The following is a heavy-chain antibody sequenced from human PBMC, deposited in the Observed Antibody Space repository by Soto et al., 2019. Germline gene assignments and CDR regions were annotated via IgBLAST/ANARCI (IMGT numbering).Heavy chain of an antibody. V-gene: IGHV4-30-2*01. CDR2: IYHSGST. Sequence: QLQLQESGSGLVKPSQTLSLTCAVSGGSISSGGYSWSWIRQPPGKGLEWIGYIYHSGSTYYNPSLKSRVTISVDRSKNQFSLKLSSVTAADTAVYYCARGRAAAGTFYYYGMDVWGQGTTVTVSS. CDR1: GGSISSGGYS. CDR3: ARGRAAAGTFYYYGMDV. J-gene: IGHJ6*02. D-gene: IGHD6-13*01.